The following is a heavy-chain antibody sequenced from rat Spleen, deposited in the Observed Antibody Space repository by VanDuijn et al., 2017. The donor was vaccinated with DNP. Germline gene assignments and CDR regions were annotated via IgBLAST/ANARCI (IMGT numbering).Heavy chain of an antibody. CDR1: GYSITSSYR. D-gene: IGHD1-3*01. J-gene: IGHJ2*01. V-gene: IGHV3-3*01. CDR3: ARWNYGDWYFDC. CDR2: INSVGST. Sequence: EVQLQESGPGLVKPSQSLSLTCSVTGYSITSSYRWNWIRKFPGNKLEWMGYINSVGSTNYNPSLKSRISITRDTSKNQFFLQLNSVTTEDAATYYCARWNYGDWYFDCWGQGVMVTVSS.